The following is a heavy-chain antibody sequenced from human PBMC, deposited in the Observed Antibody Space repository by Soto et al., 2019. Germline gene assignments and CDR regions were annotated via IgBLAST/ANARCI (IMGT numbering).Heavy chain of an antibody. CDR2: IFHSGST. D-gene: IGHD1-1*01. J-gene: IGHJ4*02. V-gene: IGHV4-4*02. CDR3: ARRSGTTFY. Sequence: QIQLQESGPGLVKPSGTLSLTCAVSSGSISSLNWWSWVRQPPGKGLEWIGEIFHSGSTNYNPSLKSRVDMSVDKSKTQFSLKVFSVTAADTALYFCARRSGTTFYWGRGTLVIVSS. CDR1: SGSISSLNW.